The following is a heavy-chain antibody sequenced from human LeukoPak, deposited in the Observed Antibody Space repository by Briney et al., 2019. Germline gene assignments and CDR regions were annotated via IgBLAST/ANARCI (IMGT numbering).Heavy chain of an antibody. Sequence: SETLSLTCTVSGGSISSYYWNWIRQPAGKGLEWIGRIYTSGSTNYNPSLKGRVTMSVDTSKNRFSLKLNSVTAADTAVYYCARVSDQYCSGGSCFLFDSWGQGSLVTVSS. CDR2: IYTSGST. V-gene: IGHV4-4*07. CDR3: ARVSDQYCSGGSCFLFDS. D-gene: IGHD2-15*01. J-gene: IGHJ4*02. CDR1: GGSISSYY.